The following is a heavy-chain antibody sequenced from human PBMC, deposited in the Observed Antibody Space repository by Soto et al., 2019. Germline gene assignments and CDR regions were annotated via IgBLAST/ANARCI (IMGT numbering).Heavy chain of an antibody. J-gene: IGHJ5*02. V-gene: IGHV4-30-4*01. CDR1: GGSISSGDYY. D-gene: IGHD2-2*02. Sequence: PSETLSLTCTVSGGSISSGDYYWSWIRQPPGKGLEWIGYIYYSGSTYYNPSLKSRVTISVDTSKIQFSLKLSSVTAADTAVYYCARGRITTIVVVPAAIVSWGQGTLVAVSS. CDR3: ARGRITTIVVVPAAIVS. CDR2: IYYSGST.